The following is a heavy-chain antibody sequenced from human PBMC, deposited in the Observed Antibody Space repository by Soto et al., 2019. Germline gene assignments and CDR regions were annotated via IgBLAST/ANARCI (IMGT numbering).Heavy chain of an antibody. V-gene: IGHV3-23*01. CDR1: GFTFSSYA. Sequence: VQLLEAGGGLVQPGGSLRLSCAASGFTFSSYAMSWVRQAPGKGREWVSAISGSGGSTYYADSVKGRFTISRDNSKNTLYLQINSLRAEDTAVYYCAVRGSYLWYFDHWGQGTLVTVSS. CDR3: AVRGSYLWYFDH. D-gene: IGHD1-26*01. CDR2: ISGSGGST. J-gene: IGHJ4*02.